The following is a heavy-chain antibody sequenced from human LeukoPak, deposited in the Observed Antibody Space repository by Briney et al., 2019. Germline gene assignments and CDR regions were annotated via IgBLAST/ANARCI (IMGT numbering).Heavy chain of an antibody. V-gene: IGHV3-15*01. CDR3: TTAPYGDYVLLDY. D-gene: IGHD4-17*01. CDR1: GFTFSNAW. CDR2: IKSKTDGGTT. Sequence: KSGGSLRLSCAASGFTFSNAWMSWVRQAPGKGLEWVGRIKSKTDGGTTDYAAPVKGRFTISRDDSKNTLYLQMNSLKTEDTAVYYCTTAPYGDYVLLDYWGQGTLVTVSS. J-gene: IGHJ4*02.